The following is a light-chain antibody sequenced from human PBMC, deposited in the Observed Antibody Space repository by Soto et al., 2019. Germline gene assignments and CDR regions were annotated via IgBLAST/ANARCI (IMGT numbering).Light chain of an antibody. CDR2: EGS. CDR1: GSDVGSNNF. V-gene: IGLV2-23*01. Sequence: QSALTQPASVSGSPGQSITISCTGSGSDVGSNNFVSWYQQHPGKAPQFMIYEGSKRPPGISNRFSGSKSGNTASLTISGLQAEDEADYYCCSYAGTTSFVFGGGTKVTVL. CDR3: CSYAGTTSFV. J-gene: IGLJ3*02.